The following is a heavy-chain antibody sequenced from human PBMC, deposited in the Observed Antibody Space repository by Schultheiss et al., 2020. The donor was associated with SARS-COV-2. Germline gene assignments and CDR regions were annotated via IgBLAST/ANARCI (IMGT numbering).Heavy chain of an antibody. J-gene: IGHJ5*02. CDR1: GFTFRSYA. CDR2: IYSGGRT. D-gene: IGHD6-13*01. Sequence: GGSLRLSCAASGFTFRSYAMTWVRQAPGKGLEWVSVIYSGGRTYYADSVKGRFTVSRDNAKNSLYLQMNSLRAEDTAVYYCARTPMRAADKSGWFDPWGQGTLVTVSS. V-gene: IGHV3-66*01. CDR3: ARTPMRAADKSGWFDP.